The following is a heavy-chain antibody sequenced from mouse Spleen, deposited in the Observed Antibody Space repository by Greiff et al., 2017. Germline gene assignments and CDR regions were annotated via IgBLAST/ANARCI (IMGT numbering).Heavy chain of an antibody. D-gene: IGHD1-2*01. J-gene: IGHJ2*01. CDR3: ARSRGTTATGRFDY. CDR2: IYPGSGNT. CDR1: GYSFTSYY. Sequence: QVQLQQSGPELVKPGASVKISCKASGYSFTSYYIHWVKQRPGQGLEWIGWIYPGSGNTKYNEKFKGKATLTADTSSSTAYMQLSSLTSEDSAVYYCARSRGTTATGRFDYWGQGTTLTVSS. V-gene: IGHV1-66*01.